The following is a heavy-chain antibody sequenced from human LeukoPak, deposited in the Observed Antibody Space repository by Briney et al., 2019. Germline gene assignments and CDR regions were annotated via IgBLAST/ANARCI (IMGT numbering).Heavy chain of an antibody. CDR3: AKDHSPGVAAADVAEYFQH. Sequence: PGRSLRLSCAASGFTFSSYGMHWVRQAPGKGLEWVAVISYDGSNKYYADSVKGRFTISRDNSKNTLYLQMNSLSAEDTAVYYCAKDHSPGVAAADVAEYFQHWGQGTLVTVSS. V-gene: IGHV3-30*18. D-gene: IGHD6-13*01. CDR2: ISYDGSNK. CDR1: GFTFSSYG. J-gene: IGHJ1*01.